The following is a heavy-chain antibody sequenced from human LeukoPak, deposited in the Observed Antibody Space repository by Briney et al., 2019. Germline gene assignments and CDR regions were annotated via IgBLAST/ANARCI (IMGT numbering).Heavy chain of an antibody. CDR1: GFTFSRYC. V-gene: IGHV3-7*05. D-gene: IGHD3-22*01. J-gene: IGHJ4*02. CDR2: IKEDGSEK. Sequence: GGSLSLSCAASGFTFSRYCRTWVRQAPGKGLEWVANIKEDGSEKYYVDSVKGRFTISRDNAKNSLYLQMNSLRAEDTAVYYCARDLIDYYDSSGYCGLSNYCSQAALVTVSS. CDR3: ARDLIDYYDSSGYCGLSNY.